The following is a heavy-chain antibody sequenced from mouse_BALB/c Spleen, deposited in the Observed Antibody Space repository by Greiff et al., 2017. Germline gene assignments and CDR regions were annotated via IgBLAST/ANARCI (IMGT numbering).Heavy chain of an antibody. CDR2: IRSKSNNYAT. J-gene: IGHJ3*01. D-gene: IGHD2-10*02. CDR3: VRQQYGNSWFAY. Sequence: EVKLMESGGGLVQPKGSLKLSCAASGFTFNTYAMNWVRQAPGKGLEWVARIRSKSNNYATYYADSVKDRFTISRDDSQSMLYLQMNNLKTEDTAMYYCVRQQYGNSWFAYWGQGTLVTVSA. CDR1: GFTFNTYA. V-gene: IGHV10-1*02.